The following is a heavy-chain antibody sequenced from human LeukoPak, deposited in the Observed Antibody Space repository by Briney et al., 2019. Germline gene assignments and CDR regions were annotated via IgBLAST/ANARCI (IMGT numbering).Heavy chain of an antibody. CDR2: FDPEDGET. CDR3: ATGSQYYYDSSGYSSSYWYFDL. V-gene: IGHV1-24*01. Sequence: GASVKVSCKVSGYTLTELSMHWVRQAPGKGLEGMGGFDPEDGETIYAQKFQGRVTMTEDTSTDTAYMELSSLRSEDTAVYYCATGSQYYYDSSGYSSSYWYFDLWGRGTLVTVSS. CDR1: GYTLTELS. J-gene: IGHJ2*01. D-gene: IGHD3-22*01.